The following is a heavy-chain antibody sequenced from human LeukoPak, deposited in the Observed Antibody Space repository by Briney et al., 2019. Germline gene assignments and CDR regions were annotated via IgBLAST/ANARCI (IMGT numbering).Heavy chain of an antibody. V-gene: IGHV3-20*04. CDR1: GFTFDDYG. Sequence: PGGSLRLSCAASGFTFDDYGMSWVRQAPGKGLEWVSGINWNGGSTGYADSVKGRFTISRDNAKNSLYLQMNSLRAEDTALYYCARDATSYCTNGVCPYYYYYYMDVWGKGTTVTVSS. J-gene: IGHJ6*03. D-gene: IGHD2-8*01. CDR2: INWNGGST. CDR3: ARDATSYCTNGVCPYYYYYYMDV.